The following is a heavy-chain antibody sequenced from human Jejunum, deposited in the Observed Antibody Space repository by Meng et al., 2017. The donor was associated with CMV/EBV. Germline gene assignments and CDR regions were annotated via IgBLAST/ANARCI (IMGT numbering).Heavy chain of an antibody. D-gene: IGHD2-15*01. Sequence: KVSCKASGYTVGACYMHWVRRAPGQGLEWMEWINPNTGGTKYAEKFQGRVTMTRDTSINTAYMELTGLRSDDTAVYYCARDTLHDYWGQGTLVTVSS. CDR3: ARDTLHDY. CDR1: GYTVGACY. CDR2: INPNTGGT. J-gene: IGHJ4*02. V-gene: IGHV1-2*02.